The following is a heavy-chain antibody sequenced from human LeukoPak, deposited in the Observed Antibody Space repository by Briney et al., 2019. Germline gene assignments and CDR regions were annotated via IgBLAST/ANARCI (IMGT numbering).Heavy chain of an antibody. CDR1: GFTFSSYW. D-gene: IGHD2-2*02. Sequence: GGSLRLSCAASGFTFSSYWMSWVRQAPGKGLEWVANIKQDGSEKYYVDSVKGRFTISRDNAKNSLYLQMNSLRAEDTAAYYCARDTIVVVPAAIFWFDPWGQGTLVTVSS. CDR3: ARDTIVVVPAAIFWFDP. J-gene: IGHJ5*02. CDR2: IKQDGSEK. V-gene: IGHV3-7*01.